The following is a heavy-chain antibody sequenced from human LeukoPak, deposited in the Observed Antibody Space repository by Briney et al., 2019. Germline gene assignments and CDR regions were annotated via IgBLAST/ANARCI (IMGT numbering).Heavy chain of an antibody. V-gene: IGHV4-59*01. J-gene: IGHJ4*02. CDR3: ARLNITLAPLDS. CDR2: IYYSGST. Sequence: SETLSLTCTVSGGSISNYYWSWIRQPPGKGLEWIAYIYYSGSTNYNPSLKSRVTISVDTSKNHFSLKLTSVTAADTAVYYCARLNITLAPLDSWGPGTLVTVSS. CDR1: GGSISNYY.